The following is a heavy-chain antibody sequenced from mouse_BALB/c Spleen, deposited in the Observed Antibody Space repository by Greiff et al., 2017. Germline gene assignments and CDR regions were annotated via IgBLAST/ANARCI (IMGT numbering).Heavy chain of an antibody. CDR2: ISSGSSTI. D-gene: IGHD2-4*01. J-gene: IGHJ3*01. Sequence: EVQVVESGGGLVQPGGSRKLSCAASGFTFSSFGMHWVRQAPEKGLEWVAYISSGSSTIYYADTVKGRFTISRDNPKNTLFLQMTSLRSEDTAMYYCARSTMISSFAYWGQGTLVTVSA. CDR3: ARSTMISSFAY. V-gene: IGHV5-17*02. CDR1: GFTFSSFG.